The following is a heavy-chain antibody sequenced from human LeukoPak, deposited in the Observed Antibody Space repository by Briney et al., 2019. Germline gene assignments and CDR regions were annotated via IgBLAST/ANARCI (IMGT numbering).Heavy chain of an antibody. D-gene: IGHD5-24*01. V-gene: IGHV1-69*06. CDR3: ARQGYKTLYYFDY. CDR1: GGTFSSYA. CDR2: IIPIFGTA. Sequence: SVKVSCKASGGTFSSYAISWVRQAPGQGLEWMGGIIPIFGTANYAQKFQGRVTITADKSTSTAYMELSSLRSEDTAVYYCARQGYKTLYYFDYWGQGTLVTVSS. J-gene: IGHJ4*02.